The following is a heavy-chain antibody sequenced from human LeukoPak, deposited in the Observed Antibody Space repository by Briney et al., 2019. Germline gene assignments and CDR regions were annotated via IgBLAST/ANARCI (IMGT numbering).Heavy chain of an antibody. Sequence: KASETLSLTCTVSGDSVSSYYWSWIRQPPGKGLEWIGYIYYSGSTNYNPSLKSRVTISVDTSKNQFSLKLSSVTAADTAVYYCGRIPMAGPPYHYYMDVWGKGTTVTISS. CDR1: GDSVSSYY. D-gene: IGHD6-19*01. V-gene: IGHV4-59*02. J-gene: IGHJ6*03. CDR3: GRIPMAGPPYHYYMDV. CDR2: IYYSGST.